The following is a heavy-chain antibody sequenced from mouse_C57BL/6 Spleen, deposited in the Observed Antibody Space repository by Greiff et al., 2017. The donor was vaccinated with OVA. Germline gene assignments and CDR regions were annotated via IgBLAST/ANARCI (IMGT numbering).Heavy chain of an antibody. J-gene: IGHJ3*01. V-gene: IGHV5-6*01. CDR3: ARREVARGKGFSD. Sequence: EVQRVESGGDLVKPGGSLKLSCAASGFTFSSYGMSWVRQTPDQRLEWVATISSCGSYTYSPDSVQGRFTMTRDKANNTLYLQMSSLKSEDTAVYYCARREVARGKGFSDWGQAVLVTV. CDR2: ISSCGSYT. CDR1: GFTFSSYG.